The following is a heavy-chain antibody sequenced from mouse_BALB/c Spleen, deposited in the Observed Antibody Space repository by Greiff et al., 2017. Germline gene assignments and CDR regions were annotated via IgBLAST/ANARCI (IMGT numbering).Heavy chain of an antibody. CDR1: GYSITSGYY. Sequence: EVQLQQSGPGLVKPSQSLSLTCSVTGYSITSGYYWNCLRQFPGNKLEWMGYISYDGSNNYNPSLKNRISITRDTSKNHFFLKLNSVTTEDTATYYCARDPIYYDYLFAYWGQGTLVTVSA. CDR3: ARDPIYYDYLFAY. J-gene: IGHJ3*01. V-gene: IGHV3-6*02. CDR2: ISYDGSN. D-gene: IGHD2-4*01.